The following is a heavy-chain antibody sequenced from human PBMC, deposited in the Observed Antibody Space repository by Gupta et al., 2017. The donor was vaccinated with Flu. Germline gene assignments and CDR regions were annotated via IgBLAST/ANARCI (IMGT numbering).Heavy chain of an antibody. V-gene: IGHV3-33*01. J-gene: IGHJ4*02. CDR2: IWYDGSNK. Sequence: QVQLVESGGGVVQPGRALRLSWSAAGFTFRSYGMPWVRQAPGKGLEWVAVIWYDGSNKYYADSVKGRFTISRDNSKNTLYLQMNSLRAEDTAVYYCARDQGYYDSSGYYLDYWGQGTLVTVSS. CDR1: GFTFRSYG. CDR3: ARDQGYYDSSGYYLDY. D-gene: IGHD3-22*01.